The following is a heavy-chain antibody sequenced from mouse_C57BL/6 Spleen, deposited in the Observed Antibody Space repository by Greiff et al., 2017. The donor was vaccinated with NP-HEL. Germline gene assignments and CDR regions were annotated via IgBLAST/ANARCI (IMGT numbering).Heavy chain of an antibody. V-gene: IGHV5-4*03. J-gene: IGHJ2*01. CDR3: AREGTMAHFDY. D-gene: IGHD1-1*02. CDR2: ISDGGSYT. CDR1: GFTFSSYA. Sequence: EVKVVESGGGLVKPGGSLKLSCAASGFTFSSYAMSWVRQTPEKRLEWVATISDGGSYTYYPDNVKGRFTISRDNAKNNLYLQMSHLKSEDTAMYYCAREGTMAHFDYWGQGTTLTVSS.